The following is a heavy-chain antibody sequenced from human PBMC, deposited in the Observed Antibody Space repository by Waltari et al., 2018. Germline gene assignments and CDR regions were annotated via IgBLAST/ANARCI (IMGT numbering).Heavy chain of an antibody. J-gene: IGHJ3*02. CDR2: ISWNSGSI. CDR1: GFPFDDYA. Sequence: EVQLVESGGGLVQPGRSLRLSCAASGFPFDDYAMHWVRQAPGKGLEWVSGISWNSGSIGYADSVKGRFTISRDNAKNSLYLQMNSLRAEDMALYYCARVAAAGSHAFDIWGQGTMVTVSS. D-gene: IGHD6-13*01. V-gene: IGHV3-9*03. CDR3: ARVAAAGSHAFDI.